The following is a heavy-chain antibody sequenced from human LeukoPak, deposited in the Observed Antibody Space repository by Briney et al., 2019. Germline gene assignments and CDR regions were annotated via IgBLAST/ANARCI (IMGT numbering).Heavy chain of an antibody. CDR2: NKSDGSTT. CDR1: EFSFSSCW. CDR3: ATVGGRSSIGGDY. V-gene: IGHV3-74*01. D-gene: IGHD3-10*01. Sequence: GGSLRLSYAASEFSFSSCWGQWVRQARGTGVVWVSRNKSDGSTTNYADFVRGRFTPTRDNAKNTLYLQMNSLRAEDPAVYYCATVGGRSSIGGDYWGQGTLVTVSS. J-gene: IGHJ4*02.